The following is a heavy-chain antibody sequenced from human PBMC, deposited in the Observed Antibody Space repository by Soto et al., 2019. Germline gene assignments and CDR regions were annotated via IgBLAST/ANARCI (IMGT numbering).Heavy chain of an antibody. CDR1: GGAIDSCGYY. D-gene: IGHD3-16*01. J-gene: IGHJ6*02. CDR3: ARVGSSYARRGLDV. V-gene: IGHV4-31*03. CDR2: IYYSGST. Sequence: SETLSLTCNVSGGAIDSCGYYWCWIRQLPGKGLEWIGYIYYSGSTYYNPSLKSRVSISIDTSKNQFSLKLISVTAADTAVYYCARVGSSYARRGLDVWGQGTTVTVSS.